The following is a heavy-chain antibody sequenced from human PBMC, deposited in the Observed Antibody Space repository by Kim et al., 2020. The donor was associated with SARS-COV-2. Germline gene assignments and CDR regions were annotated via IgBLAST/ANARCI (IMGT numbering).Heavy chain of an antibody. CDR1: GFTFSSYG. D-gene: IGHD4-17*01. CDR3: AKMVLRTTVTPMWFDY. Sequence: GGSLRLSCAASGFTFSSYGMHWVRQAPGKGLEWVAVILYDGSDKYYADSVKGRFTISRDNSKNTLYLQMNSLRAEDTAVYYCAKMVLRTTVTPMWFDYWGQGTLVTVSS. V-gene: IGHV3-30*18. CDR2: ILYDGSDK. J-gene: IGHJ4*02.